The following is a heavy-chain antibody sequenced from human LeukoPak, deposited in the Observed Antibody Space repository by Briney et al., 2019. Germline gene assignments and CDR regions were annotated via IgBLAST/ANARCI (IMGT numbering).Heavy chain of an antibody. V-gene: IGHV4-4*09. D-gene: IGHD5-12*01. J-gene: IGHJ4*02. CDR3: ARRGYSGYDDH. CDR1: GGSISSYC. CDR2: IYTSGST. Sequence: SETLSLTCTVSGGSISSYCWSWIRQPPGKGLEWIGYIYTSGSTNYNPSLKSRVTISVDTSKNQFSLKLSSVTAADTAVYYCARRGYSGYDDHWGQGTLVTVSS.